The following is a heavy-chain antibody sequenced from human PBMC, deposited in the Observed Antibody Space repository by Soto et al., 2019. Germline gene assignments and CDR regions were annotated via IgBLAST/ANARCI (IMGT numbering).Heavy chain of an antibody. CDR1: GFTFSSYD. J-gene: IGHJ4*02. Sequence: EVQLVESGGGLVQPGGSLRLSCAASGFTFSSYDMHWVRQATGEGLEWVAGIGVVGDTYYPASVQGRFTVSRENAKNSLYLQMNSLRAGDTAVCYCVRVLHGYSGFEDYFDYWGQGALVTVSS. CDR3: VRVLHGYSGFEDYFDY. D-gene: IGHD5-12*01. CDR2: IGVVGDT. V-gene: IGHV3-13*04.